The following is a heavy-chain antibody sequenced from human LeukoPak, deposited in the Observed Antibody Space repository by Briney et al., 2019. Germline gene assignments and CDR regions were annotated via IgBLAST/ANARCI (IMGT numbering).Heavy chain of an antibody. CDR3: ARDKSISSGDFDY. CDR1: GFTFSDYY. D-gene: IGHD7-27*01. CDR2: ISSSSSYT. V-gene: IGHV3-11*06. Sequence: GGSLRLSCAASGFTFSDYYMSWIRQAPGKGLEWVSYISSSSSYTNYADSVKGRFTISRDNAKNSLYLQMNSLRAEDTAVYYRARDKSISSGDFDYWGQGTLVTVSS. J-gene: IGHJ4*02.